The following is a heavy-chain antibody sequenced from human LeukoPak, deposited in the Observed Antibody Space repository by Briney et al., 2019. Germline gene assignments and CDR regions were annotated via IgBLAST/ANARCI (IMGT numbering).Heavy chain of an antibody. J-gene: IGHJ4*02. CDR1: GGSISSGDYY. CDR3: ARDAEGSYFDY. CDR2: IYYSGST. Sequence: PSETLSLTCTVSGGSISSGDYYWSWIRQPPGKGLEWIGYIYYSGSTYYNPSLKSRVTISVDTSKNQFSLKLSSVTAADTAVYYCARDAEGSYFDYWGQGTLVTVSS. V-gene: IGHV4-30-4*01. D-gene: IGHD2-15*01.